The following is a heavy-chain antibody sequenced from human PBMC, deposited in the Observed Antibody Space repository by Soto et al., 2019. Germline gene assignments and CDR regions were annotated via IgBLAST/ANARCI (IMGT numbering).Heavy chain of an antibody. CDR1: GGSITSGGYY. Sequence: QVQLQESGPGLVKPSQTLSLTCTVSGGSITSGGYYWSWIRQHPGKGLEWIGYIYYSGFTYYNPSPXSXXTISVATSKHQFSLKLSSVTAADTAVYYCARSVFPWGQGTLVTVSS. J-gene: IGHJ5*02. V-gene: IGHV4-31*03. CDR3: ARSVFP. CDR2: IYYSGFT.